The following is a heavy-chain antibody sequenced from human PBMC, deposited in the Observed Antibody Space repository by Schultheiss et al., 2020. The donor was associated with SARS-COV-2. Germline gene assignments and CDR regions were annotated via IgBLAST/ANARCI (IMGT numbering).Heavy chain of an antibody. Sequence: GGSLRLSCAASGFKFNTYWMSWVRQAPGKGLEWVSYISTGSWTIYYADSVKGRFTISRDNSKNTLYLQMNSLRAEDTAVYYCARNAARLITRAQFDYWGQGTLVTVSS. D-gene: IGHD6-6*01. J-gene: IGHJ4*02. CDR1: GFKFNTYW. V-gene: IGHV3-48*01. CDR3: ARNAARLITRAQFDY. CDR2: ISTGSWTI.